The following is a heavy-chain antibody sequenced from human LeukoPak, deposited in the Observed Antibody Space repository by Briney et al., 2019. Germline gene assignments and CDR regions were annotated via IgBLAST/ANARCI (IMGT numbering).Heavy chain of an antibody. CDR2: ISSSSSYI. J-gene: IGHJ4*02. Sequence: GSLRLSCAASGFTFSSYSMNWVRQAPGKGLEWVSSISSSSSYIYYADSVKGRFTISRDNAKNSLYLKMNSLRAEDTAVYYCARDRGYCSSTSCYLIFDYWGQGTLVTVSS. V-gene: IGHV3-21*01. CDR3: ARDRGYCSSTSCYLIFDY. CDR1: GFTFSSYS. D-gene: IGHD2-2*01.